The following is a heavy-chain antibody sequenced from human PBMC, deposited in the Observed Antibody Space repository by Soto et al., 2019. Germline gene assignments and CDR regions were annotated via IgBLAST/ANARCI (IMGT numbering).Heavy chain of an antibody. V-gene: IGHV4-34*01. J-gene: IGHJ3*02. D-gene: IGHD6-19*01. Sequence: SETLSLTCAVYGGSFSGYYWSWIRQPPGKGLEWIGEINHSGSTNYNPSLKSRVTISVDTSKNQFSLKLSSVTAADTAVYYCARGEVAVAVSITTTSNDAFDIWGQGTMVTVPS. CDR1: GGSFSGYY. CDR3: ARGEVAVAVSITTTSNDAFDI. CDR2: INHSGST.